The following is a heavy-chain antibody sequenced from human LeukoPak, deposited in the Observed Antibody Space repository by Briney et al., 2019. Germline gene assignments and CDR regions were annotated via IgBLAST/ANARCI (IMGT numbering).Heavy chain of an antibody. V-gene: IGHV3-48*04. J-gene: IGHJ3*02. CDR2: ISSGGSTI. Sequence: GGSLRLSCSASGFTFSSYSMNWVRQAPGKGLEWISYISSGGSTIYYRDSVKGRFTISRDNAENSLYLQMNSLRAEDTAVYYCVKDPDPRYCSSTSCSPIWGQGTMVTVSS. CDR3: VKDPDPRYCSSTSCSPI. D-gene: IGHD2-2*01. CDR1: GFTFSSYS.